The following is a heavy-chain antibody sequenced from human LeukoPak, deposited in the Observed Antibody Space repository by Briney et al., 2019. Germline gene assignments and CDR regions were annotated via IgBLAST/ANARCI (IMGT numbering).Heavy chain of an antibody. V-gene: IGHV1-2*02. D-gene: IGHD4-17*01. CDR2: INPNSGGT. Sequence: ASVKVSCKASGYSFTGYYIHWVRQAPGQGLEWMGRINPNSGGTNYAQKFQGRVTMTRDTSISTAYMELSGLRSDDTAVYYCARGGPYGDYFDYWGQGTLVTVSS. CDR1: GYSFTGYY. J-gene: IGHJ4*02. CDR3: ARGGPYGDYFDY.